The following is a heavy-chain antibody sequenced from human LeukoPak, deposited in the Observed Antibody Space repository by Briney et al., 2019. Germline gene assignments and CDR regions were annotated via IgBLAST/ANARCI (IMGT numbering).Heavy chain of an antibody. CDR2: ISSSNSYI. Sequence: GGSLRLSCAASGFTFSTYSMNWVRQAPGKGLEWVSSISSSNSYIYYADSMKGRLTISRDNAKNALYLQMNSLRAEDTAVYYCARGGLELDYWGQGALVTVSS. CDR3: ARGGLELDY. D-gene: IGHD1-7*01. J-gene: IGHJ4*02. V-gene: IGHV3-21*01. CDR1: GFTFSTYS.